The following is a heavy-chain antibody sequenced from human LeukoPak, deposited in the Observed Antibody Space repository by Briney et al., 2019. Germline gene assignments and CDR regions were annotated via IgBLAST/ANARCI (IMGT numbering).Heavy chain of an antibody. J-gene: IGHJ4*02. CDR3: ARVRRGGDSRYFDY. V-gene: IGHV3-11*01. CDR1: GFTFTDYS. D-gene: IGHD2-21*02. Sequence: GGSLRLSCAASGFTFTDYSMGWIRQAPGKGLDWVSHISRLGDTIDYADSVKGRFTISRDNAKNSLFLQMNFLRAEDTAVYFCARVRRGGDSRYFDYWGQGALVTVSS. CDR2: ISRLGDTI.